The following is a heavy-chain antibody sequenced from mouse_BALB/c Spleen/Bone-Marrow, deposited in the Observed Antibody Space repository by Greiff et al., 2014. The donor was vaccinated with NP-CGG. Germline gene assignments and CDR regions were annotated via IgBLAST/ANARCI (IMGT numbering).Heavy chain of an antibody. CDR2: IYPGNVNT. V-gene: IGHV1S56*01. CDR3: ARDTMDY. CDR1: GYTFTGYY. J-gene: IGHJ4*01. Sequence: QVTLKECGPELVKPGASVRISCKASGYTFTGYYIHWVKQRPGQGLEWIGWIYPGNVNTKYNEKFKGKATLTADKSSSTAYMQLSSLTSEDSAVYFCARDTMDYWGQGTSVTVSS.